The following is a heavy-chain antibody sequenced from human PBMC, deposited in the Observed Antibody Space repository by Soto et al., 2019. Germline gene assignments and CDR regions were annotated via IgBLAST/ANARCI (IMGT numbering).Heavy chain of an antibody. J-gene: IGHJ6*02. D-gene: IGHD1-26*01. CDR1: AVAFSIHS. CDR3: AKVGPSYYYGMDV. CDR2: ISGSGRTI. Sequence: EPRRIPDTASAVAFSIHSMRLIRHAPGKGLEWVSSISGSGRTIYHADSMRGRFAISRDNSKNSLYLQLNDLRVDDTAVYYCAKVGPSYYYGMDVWGQRTTVTGSS. V-gene: IGHV3-23*01.